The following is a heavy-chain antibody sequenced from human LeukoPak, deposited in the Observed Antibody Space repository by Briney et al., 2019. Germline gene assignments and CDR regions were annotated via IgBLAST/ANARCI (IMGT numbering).Heavy chain of an antibody. V-gene: IGHV4-34*01. CDR3: ARARNYVYYYYGMDV. CDR2: INHSGST. Sequence: SETLSLTCAVYGGSFSGYYWSWIRQPPGKGLEWIGEINHSGSTNYNPSLKSRVTISVDTSKNQFSLKLSSVTAADTAVYYCARARNYVYYYYGMDVWGQGTKVTVSS. CDR1: GGSFSGYY. J-gene: IGHJ6*02. D-gene: IGHD1-7*01.